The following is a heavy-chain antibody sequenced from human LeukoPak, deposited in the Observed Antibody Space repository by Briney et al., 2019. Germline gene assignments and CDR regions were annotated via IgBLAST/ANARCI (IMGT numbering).Heavy chain of an antibody. D-gene: IGHD3-3*01. CDR2: IKQEGSKK. Sequence: PGGSLRLSCAASGFTFSSYWMSWVRQAPGKGLEWVANIKQEGSKKYYVGSVKGRFTISRDNAKNSLYLQMNSLRAEDTAVYYCARDLDFRSGYHNAFDIWGQGTMVTVSS. J-gene: IGHJ3*02. CDR3: ARDLDFRSGYHNAFDI. V-gene: IGHV3-7*01. CDR1: GFTFSSYW.